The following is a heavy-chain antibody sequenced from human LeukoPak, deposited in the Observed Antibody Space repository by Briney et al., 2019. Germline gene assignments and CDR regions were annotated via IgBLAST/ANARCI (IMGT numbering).Heavy chain of an antibody. Sequence: SVKVSCKASGYTFTSYGISWVRQAPGQGLEWMGGIIPIFGTANYAQKFQGRVTITADESTSTAYMELSSLRSEDTAVYYCARDRWVAATYYYDSSGYGYWGQGTLVTVSS. J-gene: IGHJ4*02. V-gene: IGHV1-69*13. CDR3: ARDRWVAATYYYDSSGYGY. CDR2: IIPIFGTA. CDR1: GYTFTSYG. D-gene: IGHD3-22*01.